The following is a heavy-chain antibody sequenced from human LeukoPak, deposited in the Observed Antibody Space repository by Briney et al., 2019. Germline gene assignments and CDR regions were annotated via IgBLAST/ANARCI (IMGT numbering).Heavy chain of an antibody. Sequence: SETLSLTRTVSGGSISNYYWSWIRQPAAKGLEWIGRIYASGSTNYNPSLKSRVTMSVDTSKNKFSLKVSSVSGADTAVYYCAREMYAVAGTSWFDPGGWGTLATVS. J-gene: IGHJ5*02. D-gene: IGHD6-19*01. CDR2: IYASGST. CDR3: AREMYAVAGTSWFDP. V-gene: IGHV4-4*07. CDR1: GGSISNYY.